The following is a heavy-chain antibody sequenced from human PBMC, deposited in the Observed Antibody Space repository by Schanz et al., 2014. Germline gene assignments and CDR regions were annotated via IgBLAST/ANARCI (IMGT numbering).Heavy chain of an antibody. J-gene: IGHJ5*02. CDR1: GFTFSTYW. D-gene: IGHD3-10*01. Sequence: EVQLVESGGGLVQPGGSLRLSCAASGFTFSTYWMSWVRQAPGKGLEWVANIKQDESERSYVDSVKGRFTISRDNAKNSLYLQMNSLRDEDTAVYYCARDSDRATMVRTYNWFDPWGQGTLVTVSS. CDR2: IKQDESER. CDR3: ARDSDRATMVRTYNWFDP. V-gene: IGHV3-7*01.